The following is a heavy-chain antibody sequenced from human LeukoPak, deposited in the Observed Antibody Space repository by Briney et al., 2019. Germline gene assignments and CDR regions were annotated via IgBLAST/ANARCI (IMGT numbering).Heavy chain of an antibody. J-gene: IGHJ3*02. V-gene: IGHV4-34*01. CDR2: RYYSGDT. Sequence: PSETLSLTCAVYVGSFSGYSWSWIRQPPGKGLEWIGHRYYSGDTRYSPSLKSRVAISVDTSKNQFSLTVNSVTAADTAVYFCVGEKSFFGEAMWSQGTLVTVSS. D-gene: IGHD3-10*01. CDR3: VGEKSFFGEAM. CDR1: VGSFSGYS.